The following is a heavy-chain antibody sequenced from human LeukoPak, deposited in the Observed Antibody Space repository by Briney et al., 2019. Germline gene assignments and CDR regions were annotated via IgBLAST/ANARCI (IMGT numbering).Heavy chain of an antibody. Sequence: GGSLRLSCAASGFIFSSYSMNWVRQAPGKGLEWVSYISSSSSIYYADAVKGRFTISRDNAKNSLYLQMNSLRAEDTAVYYCARARDSYGGNSGPKYYYYYMDVWGKGTTVTISS. CDR2: ISSSSSI. J-gene: IGHJ6*03. D-gene: IGHD4-23*01. V-gene: IGHV3-48*01. CDR3: ARARDSYGGNSGPKYYYYYMDV. CDR1: GFIFSSYS.